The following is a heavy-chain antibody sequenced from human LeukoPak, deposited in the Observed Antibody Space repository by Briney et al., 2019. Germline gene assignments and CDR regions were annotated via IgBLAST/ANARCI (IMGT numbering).Heavy chain of an antibody. J-gene: IGHJ4*02. CDR3: ARLSGYSYGLRSYFDY. CDR1: GGSIGSYY. Sequence: PSETLSLTCTVSGGSIGSYYWSWIRQPPGKGLEWIGYIYYSGSTNYNPSLKSRVTISVDTSKNQFSLKLSSVTAADTAVYYCARLSGYSYGLRSYFDYWGQGTLVTVSS. D-gene: IGHD5-18*01. CDR2: IYYSGST. V-gene: IGHV4-59*08.